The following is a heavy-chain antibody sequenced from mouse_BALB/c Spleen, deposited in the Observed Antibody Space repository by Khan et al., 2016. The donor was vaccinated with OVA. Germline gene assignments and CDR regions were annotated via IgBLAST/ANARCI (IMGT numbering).Heavy chain of an antibody. Sequence: EVQLEESGPGLVKPSQSLSLTCTVTGYSITSDYAWYWIRQFPGNKLEWMGYISYSGTTSYNPSLKRRISITRDTSKNQFFLQLNSVTTEDTATYYCAKSYAMDYWGQGTSVTVSS. V-gene: IGHV3-2*02. CDR2: ISYSGTT. CDR3: AKSYAMDY. CDR1: GYSITSDYA. J-gene: IGHJ4*01.